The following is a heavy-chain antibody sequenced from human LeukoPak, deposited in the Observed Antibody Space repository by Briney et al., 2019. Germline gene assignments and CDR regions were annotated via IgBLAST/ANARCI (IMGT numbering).Heavy chain of an antibody. CDR3: ARDKAVTTELTQYFQH. Sequence: ASVKVSCKVSGYTFTSYSITWVRQAPGQGLEWMGWIRGYNGNTNYAQKFQFRVTMTTDTSTSTAYMELRSLTSDDTAVYYCARDKAVTTELTQYFQHWGQGTLVTVSS. J-gene: IGHJ1*01. D-gene: IGHD4-11*01. CDR2: IRGYNGNT. CDR1: GYTFTSYS. V-gene: IGHV1-18*01.